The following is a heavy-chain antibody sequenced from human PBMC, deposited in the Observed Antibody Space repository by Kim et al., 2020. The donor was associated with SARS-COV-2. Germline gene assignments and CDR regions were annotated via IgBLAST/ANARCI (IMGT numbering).Heavy chain of an antibody. J-gene: IGHJ4*02. Sequence: ASVKVSCKASGYTFTRYAMHWVRQAPGQRLEWMGWIDVAVGATKYSQRFQGRVTITRDTAANTAYMDLSSLRSEDTAVYYCAREGLGAAALSWGQGTLVTVSS. D-gene: IGHD6-13*01. V-gene: IGHV1-3*01. CDR1: GYTFTRYA. CDR2: IDVAVGAT. CDR3: AREGLGAAALS.